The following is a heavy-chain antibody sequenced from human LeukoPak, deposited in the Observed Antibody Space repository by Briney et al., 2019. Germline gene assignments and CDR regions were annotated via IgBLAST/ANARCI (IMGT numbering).Heavy chain of an antibody. CDR2: INHSGST. J-gene: IGHJ4*02. Sequence: PSETLSLTCAVYGGSFGGYYWSWIRQPPGKGLEWIGEINHSGSTNYNPSLKSRATISVDTSKNQFSLKLSSVTAADTAVYFCVRDREMTYWGQGTLVTVSS. CDR3: VRDREMTY. D-gene: IGHD5-24*01. CDR1: GGSFGGYY. V-gene: IGHV4-34*01.